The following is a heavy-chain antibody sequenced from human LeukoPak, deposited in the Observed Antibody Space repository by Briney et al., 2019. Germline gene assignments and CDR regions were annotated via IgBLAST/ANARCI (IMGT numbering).Heavy chain of an antibody. J-gene: IGHJ3*02. Sequence: PGGSLRLSCAASGFXFSSYAISWVRQAPGKGLQWVLGISGSGGSTYYADSVKGRFTISRDNSKNTLYLQMNSLKAEDTAVYYCAKDFYGAGVVGAFDIWGEGTMVTVSS. V-gene: IGHV3-23*01. CDR1: GFXFSSYA. CDR2: ISGSGGST. CDR3: AKDFYGAGVVGAFDI. D-gene: IGHD3-10*01.